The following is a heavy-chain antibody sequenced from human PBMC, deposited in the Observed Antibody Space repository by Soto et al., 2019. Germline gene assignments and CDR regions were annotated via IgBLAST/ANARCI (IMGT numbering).Heavy chain of an antibody. V-gene: IGHV3-7*01. J-gene: IGHJ6*02. Sequence: PLVSLRLSCAASGFTFSSYWMSWVRQAPGKGLEWVANIKQDGSEKYYVDSVKGRFTISRDNAKNSPYLKMNSLRAEDTAVYYCARDSVVAAKSPKTGYYYYGMDVWGQGTTVTVSS. CDR3: ARDSVVAAKSPKTGYYYYGMDV. CDR1: GFTFSSYW. D-gene: IGHD2-15*01. CDR2: IKQDGSEK.